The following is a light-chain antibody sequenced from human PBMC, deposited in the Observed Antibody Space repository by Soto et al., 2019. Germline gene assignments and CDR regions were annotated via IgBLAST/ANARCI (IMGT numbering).Light chain of an antibody. CDR3: QQYEAYPLT. CDR2: KAS. CDR1: QSISSW. Sequence: DIQLTQSPSTLSASVGDRATITCRASQSISSWLAWYQQKPGKAPKLLVYKASSLESGVPSRFSGSGSGTEFTLTISTLQPYDFATYYCQQYEAYPLTFGGGTKVEI. V-gene: IGKV1-5*03. J-gene: IGKJ4*01.